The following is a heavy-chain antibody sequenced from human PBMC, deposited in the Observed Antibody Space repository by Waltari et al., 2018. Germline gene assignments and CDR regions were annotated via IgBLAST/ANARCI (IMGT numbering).Heavy chain of an antibody. Sequence: QVQLQESGPGLVKPSETLSLTCAVSGYSISSGYYWGWIRQPPGKGLEWIGSIYHSGSTYYNPSLKSRVTRSVDTSKNQFSLKLSSVTAADTAVYYCARQNHNYYGMDVWGQGTTVTVSS. J-gene: IGHJ6*02. CDR3: ARQNHNYYGMDV. V-gene: IGHV4-38-2*01. CDR2: IYHSGST. CDR1: GYSISSGYY.